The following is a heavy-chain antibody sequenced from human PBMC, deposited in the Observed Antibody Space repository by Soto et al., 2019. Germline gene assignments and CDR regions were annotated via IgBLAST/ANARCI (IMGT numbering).Heavy chain of an antibody. D-gene: IGHD6-13*01. Sequence: SETLSLTCTVSGGSISSYYWSWIRQPPGKGLEWIGYTYYSGSTNYTPSLKSRVTISVDTSKNQFSLKLSSVTAADTAVYYCARGSSSWWVPLDYWGQGTPVTVSS. CDR2: TYYSGST. CDR1: GGSISSYY. V-gene: IGHV4-59*01. CDR3: ARGSSSWWVPLDY. J-gene: IGHJ4*02.